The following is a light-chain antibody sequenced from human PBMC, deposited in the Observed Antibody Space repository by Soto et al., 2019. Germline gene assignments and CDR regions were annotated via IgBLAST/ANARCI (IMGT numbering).Light chain of an antibody. Sequence: DIVLTQSPGTLSLSPGEGATLSCRASQSVSNNYLSWFQQKPGQAPRLLIYGASNRAAGIPDRFSGSGSGTDFTLTISRLETEDFAVYYCQQYGSSPLTFGSGTKVDTK. CDR3: QQYGSSPLT. V-gene: IGKV3-20*01. J-gene: IGKJ3*01. CDR1: QSVSNNY. CDR2: GAS.